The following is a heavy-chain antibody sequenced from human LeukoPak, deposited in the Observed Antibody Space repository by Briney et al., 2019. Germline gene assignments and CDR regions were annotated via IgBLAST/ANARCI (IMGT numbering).Heavy chain of an antibody. CDR2: IYSGGST. V-gene: IGHV3-53*01. J-gene: IGHJ6*02. CDR1: GFTVSNNY. CDR3: AKSVAIYFYYGLDV. Sequence: EGSLRLSCAASGFTVSNNYMSWVRQAPGKGLEWVSVIYSGGSTYYADSVKGRFTISRDNSKNTLFLQMDSLRAEDTAPYYCAKSVAIYFYYGLDVWGQGTTVTVSS. D-gene: IGHD3-3*01.